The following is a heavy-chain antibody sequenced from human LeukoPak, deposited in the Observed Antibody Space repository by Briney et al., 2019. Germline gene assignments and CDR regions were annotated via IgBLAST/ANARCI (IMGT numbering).Heavy chain of an antibody. CDR2: IIGSGRTT. J-gene: IGHJ4*02. CDR3: GKGRGGGNGGGGFDY. Sequence: GGSLRLSCAASGFTFSSYAMSWVRQAPGGGLEWVSAIIGSGRTTYYADSVKGRFTISRDNSKNTLYLQVNSLRAEDTAVYYGGKGRGGGNGGGGFDYWGQGTLVTVSS. D-gene: IGHD1-1*01. CDR1: GFTFSSYA. V-gene: IGHV3-23*01.